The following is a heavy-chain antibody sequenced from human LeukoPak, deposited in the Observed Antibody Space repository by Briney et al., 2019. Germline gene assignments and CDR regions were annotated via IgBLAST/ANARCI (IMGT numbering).Heavy chain of an antibody. D-gene: IGHD3-22*01. Sequence: GGSLRLSCAASGFTFSSYSMNWVRQAPGKGLEWVSSISSSSSYIYYADSVKGRFTISRDSAKNSLYLQMNSLRAEDTAVYYCARDAMNYYDSSGYGYFDYWGQGTLVTVSS. CDR2: ISSSSSYI. V-gene: IGHV3-21*01. J-gene: IGHJ4*02. CDR1: GFTFSSYS. CDR3: ARDAMNYYDSSGYGYFDY.